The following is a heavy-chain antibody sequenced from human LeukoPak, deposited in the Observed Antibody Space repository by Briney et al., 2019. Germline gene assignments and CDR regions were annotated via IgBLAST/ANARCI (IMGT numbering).Heavy chain of an antibody. CDR3: ARHDYGSGSYLDH. D-gene: IGHD3-10*01. Sequence: SETLSLTCTVSGGSISDYYWSWIRQPPGKGLEWIGYISNSGSTNYNASLKSRVTVSADTSMNQLSLRLTSVTAADTAVYYCARHDYGSGSYLDHWGQGTLVTVSS. CDR2: ISNSGST. V-gene: IGHV4-59*08. CDR1: GGSISDYY. J-gene: IGHJ4*02.